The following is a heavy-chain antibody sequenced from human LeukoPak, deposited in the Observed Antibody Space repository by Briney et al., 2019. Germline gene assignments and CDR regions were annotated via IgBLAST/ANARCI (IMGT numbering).Heavy chain of an antibody. J-gene: IGHJ4*02. Sequence: GGSLRLSCAASGFTVGSNYMSWVRQAPGKGLEWVSVIYSGGNTYYADSVKGRFTVSRDNSKNTQYLQMNSLRAEDTAVYYCARGAPTTQRDSDYWGQGTLVTVSS. CDR2: IYSGGNT. D-gene: IGHD1-26*01. V-gene: IGHV3-53*01. CDR1: GFTVGSNY. CDR3: ARGAPTTQRDSDY.